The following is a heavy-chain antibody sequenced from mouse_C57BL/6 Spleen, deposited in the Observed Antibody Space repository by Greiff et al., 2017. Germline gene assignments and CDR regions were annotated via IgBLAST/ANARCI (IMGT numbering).Heavy chain of an antibody. J-gene: IGHJ4*01. D-gene: IGHD2-2*01. CDR2: IWRGGST. CDR1: GFSLTSYG. CDR3: AKTDYGYDEDAMDY. V-gene: IGHV2-5*01. Sequence: VQLQESGPGLVQPSQSLSITCTVSGFSLTSYGVHWVRPSPGKGLEWLGVIWRGGSTDYNAAFMSRLSITKDNSKSQVFFKMNSLQADDTAIYYCAKTDYGYDEDAMDYWGQGTSVTVSS.